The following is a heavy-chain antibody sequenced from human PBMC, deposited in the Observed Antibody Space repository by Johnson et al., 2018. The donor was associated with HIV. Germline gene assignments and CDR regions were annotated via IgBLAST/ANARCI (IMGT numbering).Heavy chain of an antibody. Sequence: VQLVESGAGVVPPGRSLRLSCAASGFTFSSYGMHWVRQAPGKGLDWVAVISYDGSNKYYLDSVKGRFTISSDNAKNLMFLQMNSLRAEDTAVYYCASSLGGDYRLCDAFDIWGQGTMVTVSS. CDR3: ASSLGGDYRLCDAFDI. V-gene: IGHV3-30*03. CDR1: GFTFSSYG. J-gene: IGHJ3*02. CDR2: ISYDGSNK. D-gene: IGHD4-11*01.